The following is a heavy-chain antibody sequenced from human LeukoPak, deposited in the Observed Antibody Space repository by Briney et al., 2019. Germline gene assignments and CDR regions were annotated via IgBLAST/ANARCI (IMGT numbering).Heavy chain of an antibody. V-gene: IGHV3-21*01. D-gene: IGHD1-26*01. CDR1: GFTFSSYG. CDR2: IASSSTYT. Sequence: PGGSLRLSCAASGFTFSSYGMNWVRQAPGKGLEWVSSIASSSTYTYYADPVKGRFTISRDNAKNSLYLQMNSLRAEDTAVYYCARDPYSGSYFPDLYYYYMDVWGKGTTVTISS. CDR3: ARDPYSGSYFPDLYYYYMDV. J-gene: IGHJ6*03.